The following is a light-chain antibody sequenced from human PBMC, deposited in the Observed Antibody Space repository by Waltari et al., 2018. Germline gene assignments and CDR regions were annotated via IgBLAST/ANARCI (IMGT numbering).Light chain of an antibody. CDR3: QEYNSNSWT. V-gene: IGKV1-5*03. J-gene: IGKJ1*01. Sequence: DIQITQSPSTLSASVGDSLTITCRASQSVFDWLAWYQQKTGKAPKLLIYQASTLQNGVPSRFRASGSGTVFTLTINTRQPDDFATYYCQEYNSNSWTFGQGTKVEIK. CDR2: QAS. CDR1: QSVFDW.